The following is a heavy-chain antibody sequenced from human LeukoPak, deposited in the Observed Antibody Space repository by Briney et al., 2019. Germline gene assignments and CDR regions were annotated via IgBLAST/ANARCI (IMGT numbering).Heavy chain of an antibody. Sequence: SETLSLTCTVSGYSISSGYYWGWVRQPPGKGLEWIGYIYSTGTTNYNPSLKSRVTISVEMSKNQVSLKLSSVTVADTALYYCARGDHFASGSYHYWGQGTLVTVAS. CDR2: IYSTGTT. J-gene: IGHJ4*02. V-gene: IGHV4-61*01. D-gene: IGHD3-10*01. CDR1: GYSISSGYY. CDR3: ARGDHFASGSYHY.